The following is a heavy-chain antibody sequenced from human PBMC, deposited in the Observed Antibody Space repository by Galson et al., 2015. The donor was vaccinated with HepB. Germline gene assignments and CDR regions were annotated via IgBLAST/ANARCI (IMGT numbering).Heavy chain of an antibody. CDR1: GGTFKNNA. J-gene: IGHJ4*02. V-gene: IGHV3-23*01. CDR2: ISGSGGGT. Sequence: SPILSYAAAGGTFKNNAMTWARHRQRTGLEYVSGISGSGGGTYYEDPVKGRVTVSTDNSKNKLYLQMDSLRGEDTAIYYCAKDLKGAAVAGYFDYWGQGALVTVS. CDR3: AKDLKGAAVAGYFDY. D-gene: IGHD6-19*01.